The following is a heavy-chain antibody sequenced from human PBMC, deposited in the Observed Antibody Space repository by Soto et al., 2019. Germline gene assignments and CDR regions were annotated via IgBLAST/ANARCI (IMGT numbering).Heavy chain of an antibody. Sequence: GGSLRLSCAASGGTFSSYAMSWVRQAPGKGLEWVSAISGSGGSTYYADSVKGRFTISRDNSKNTLYLQMNSLRAEDTAVYYCAKVPGSPPEYYFDYWGQGTLVTVSS. CDR2: ISGSGGST. CDR3: AKVPGSPPEYYFDY. CDR1: GGTFSSYA. J-gene: IGHJ4*02. D-gene: IGHD3-10*01. V-gene: IGHV3-23*01.